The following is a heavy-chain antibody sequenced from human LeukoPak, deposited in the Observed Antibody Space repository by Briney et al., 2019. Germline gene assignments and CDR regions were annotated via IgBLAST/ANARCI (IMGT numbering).Heavy chain of an antibody. D-gene: IGHD3-9*01. CDR1: GFTFSSYN. CDR3: TRDLMDYDVSTGLHHYYMDV. V-gene: IGHV3-21*01. Sequence: GGSLRLSCAASGFTFSSYNMNWVRQAPGKGLEWVSSISSSSNYIYYADSVKGRFTISRDNAKNSLYLQMNTLRVEDTAVYYCTRDLMDYDVSTGLHHYYMDVWGQGTTVTVSS. CDR2: ISSSSNYI. J-gene: IGHJ6*02.